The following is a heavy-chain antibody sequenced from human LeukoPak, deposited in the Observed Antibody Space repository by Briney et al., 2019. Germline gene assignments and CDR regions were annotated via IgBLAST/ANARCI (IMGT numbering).Heavy chain of an antibody. D-gene: IGHD4-17*01. CDR2: INHSGST. V-gene: IGHV4-34*01. Sequence: SETPSLTCAVYGGSFSGYYWSWIRQPPGKGLEWIGEINHSGSTNYNPSLKSRVTISVDTSKNQFSLKLSSVTAADTAVYYCVRRVTTLDYWGQGTLVTVSS. J-gene: IGHJ4*02. CDR3: VRRVTTLDY. CDR1: GGSFSGYY.